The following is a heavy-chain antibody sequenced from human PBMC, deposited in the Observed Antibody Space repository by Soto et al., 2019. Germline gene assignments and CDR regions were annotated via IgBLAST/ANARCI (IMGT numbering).Heavy chain of an antibody. CDR1: GGSISSGDYY. J-gene: IGHJ6*02. V-gene: IGHV4-30-4*01. Sequence: SETLSLTCTVSGGSISSGDYYWSWIRQPPGKGLEWIGYIYYSGSTYYNPSLKSRVTISVDTSKNQFSLKLSSVTAADTAVYYCARGPTIPYYYGMDVWGQGTTVTVSS. CDR2: IYYSGST. D-gene: IGHD3-10*01. CDR3: ARGPTIPYYYGMDV.